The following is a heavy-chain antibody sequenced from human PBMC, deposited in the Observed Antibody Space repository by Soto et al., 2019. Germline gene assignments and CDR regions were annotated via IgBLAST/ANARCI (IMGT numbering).Heavy chain of an antibody. CDR3: ANSYYYGSGI. D-gene: IGHD3-10*01. J-gene: IGHJ4*02. CDR1: GYSFTSYW. CDR2: IDPSDSYT. V-gene: IGHV5-10-1*01. Sequence: PGESLKISCKGSGYSFTSYWIRWVRQMPGKGLEWMGRIDPSDSYTNYSPSFQGHVAISADKSISTAYLQWSSLKASDTAMYYCANSYYYGSGIWGQGTLVTVSS.